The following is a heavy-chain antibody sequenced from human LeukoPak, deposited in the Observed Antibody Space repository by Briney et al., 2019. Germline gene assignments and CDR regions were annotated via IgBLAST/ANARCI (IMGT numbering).Heavy chain of an antibody. Sequence: SQTLSLTCAISGDSVSSNSAAWNWIRQSPSRGLEWLGRTYYSSKWYNEYAVSVKRRLSITPDTSKNHFSLQLNFVTPEDTATYYCAGAYGTYLHFGYWGQGSLVTVSS. CDR2: TYYSSKWYN. D-gene: IGHD3-16*01. CDR3: AGAYGTYLHFGY. V-gene: IGHV6-1*01. CDR1: GDSVSSNSAA. J-gene: IGHJ4*02.